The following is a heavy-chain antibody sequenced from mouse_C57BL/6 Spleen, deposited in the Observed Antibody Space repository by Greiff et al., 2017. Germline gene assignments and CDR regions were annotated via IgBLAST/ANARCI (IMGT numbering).Heavy chain of an antibody. CDR2: IDPEDGDT. CDR3: TTPLGSSYFDY. D-gene: IGHD1-1*01. CDR1: GFNIKDYY. Sequence: VQLQQSGAELVRPWASVKLSCTASGFNIKDYYMHWVKQRPEQGLEWIGRIDPEDGDTEYAPKFQGKATMTADTSSNTAYLQLSSLTSEDTAVYYCTTPLGSSYFDYWGQGTTLTVSS. V-gene: IGHV14-1*01. J-gene: IGHJ2*01.